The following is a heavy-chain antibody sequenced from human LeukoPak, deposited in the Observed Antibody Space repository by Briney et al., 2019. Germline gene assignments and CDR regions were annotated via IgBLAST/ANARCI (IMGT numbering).Heavy chain of an antibody. V-gene: IGHV1-18*01. D-gene: IGHD3-22*01. CDR3: AREAIYYYDSSGYQKYFDY. CDR2: ISAYNGNT. Sequence: GASVKVSCKASGYTFTSYAMHWVRQAPGQRLEWMGWISAYNGNTNYAQKLQGRVTMTTDTSTSTAYMELRSLRSDDTAVYYCAREAIYYYDSSGYQKYFDYWGQGTLVTASS. J-gene: IGHJ4*02. CDR1: GYTFTSYA.